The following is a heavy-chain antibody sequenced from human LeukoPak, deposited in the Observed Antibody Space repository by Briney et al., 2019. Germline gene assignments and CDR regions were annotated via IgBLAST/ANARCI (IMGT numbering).Heavy chain of an antibody. J-gene: IGHJ4*02. CDR2: FDPEDGET. V-gene: IGHV1-24*01. Sequence: ASVKVSCKVSGYTLTELSMHWVRQAPGKGLEWMGGFDPEDGETIYAQKFQGRVTITADESTSTAYMELSSLRSEDTAVYYCARDSAVYYYDSSGYYGRQFDYWGQGTLVTVSS. CDR1: GYTLTELS. D-gene: IGHD3-22*01. CDR3: ARDSAVYYYDSSGYYGRQFDY.